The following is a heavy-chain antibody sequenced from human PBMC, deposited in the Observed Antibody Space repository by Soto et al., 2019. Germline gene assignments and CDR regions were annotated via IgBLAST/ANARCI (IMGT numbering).Heavy chain of an antibody. D-gene: IGHD3-3*01. CDR3: ARGGGVGVAGSAAFDM. CDR2: INPATGAA. CDR1: GYPVTAYY. V-gene: IGHV1-2*02. Sequence: QLHLVQSGAVVKKPGASVTVSCSASGYPVTAYYMHWVRQAPGRGLEWMGGINPATGAAKYTQTFQGRVNMTRDPATSNGFMEPGGLTSEDTGGFYWARGGGVGVAGSAAFDMWGQGTLVTVSS. J-gene: IGHJ3*02.